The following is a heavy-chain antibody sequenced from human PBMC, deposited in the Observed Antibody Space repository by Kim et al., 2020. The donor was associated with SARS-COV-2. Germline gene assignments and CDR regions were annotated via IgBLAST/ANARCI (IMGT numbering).Heavy chain of an antibody. Sequence: SETLSLTCTVSGGSISSSSYYWGWIRQPPGKGLEWIGSIYYSGSTYYNPSLKSRVPISVDTSKNQFSLKLSSVTAADTAVYYCARHIFERGILNKVGWFDPWGHGTLVTISS. CDR3: ARHIFERGILNKVGWFDP. J-gene: IGHJ5*02. CDR1: GGSISSSSYY. CDR2: IYYSGST. D-gene: IGHD2-15*01. V-gene: IGHV4-39*01.